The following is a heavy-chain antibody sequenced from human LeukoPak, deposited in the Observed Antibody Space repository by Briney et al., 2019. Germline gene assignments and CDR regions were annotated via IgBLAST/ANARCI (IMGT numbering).Heavy chain of an antibody. CDR1: GGTFSSYA. CDR2: IIPIFGTA. Sequence: SVKVSCKASGGTFSSYAISWVRQAPGQGLEWMGGIIPIFGTANYAQKFQGRVTITADKSTSTAYMELSSLRSEDTAVYYCARQTDYYDSSGYFDWGQGTLVTVSS. CDR3: ARQTDYYDSSGYFD. V-gene: IGHV1-69*06. D-gene: IGHD3-22*01. J-gene: IGHJ4*02.